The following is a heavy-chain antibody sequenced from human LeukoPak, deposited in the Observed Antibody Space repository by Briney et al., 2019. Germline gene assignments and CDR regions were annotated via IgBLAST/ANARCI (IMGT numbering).Heavy chain of an antibody. CDR1: GFTLSNFG. D-gene: IGHD2-2*01. V-gene: IGHV3-30*02. CDR3: AKEVPIGYNSLAAFEV. CDR2: IWSDGNNR. Sequence: GGSLRLSCAASGFTLSNFGMHWLRQAPGKGPGWVPFIWSDGNNRYYADSVKGRFTISRDTSRNTMDLQMNSLRVEDTALYYCAKEVPIGYNSLAAFEVWGQGTMVTVSS. J-gene: IGHJ3*01.